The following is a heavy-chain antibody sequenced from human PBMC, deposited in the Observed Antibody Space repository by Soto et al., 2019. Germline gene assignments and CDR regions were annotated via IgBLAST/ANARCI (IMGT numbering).Heavy chain of an antibody. CDR3: ARVVITMIRGVIHSSWFDP. Sequence: SETLSLTCTVSGGSISSYYWSWIRQPPGKGLLWICYIYYTGSTNYNPSLKSRVTISVDSSKNQFSLKLSSVTAADTAVFYCARVVITMIRGVIHSSWFDPWGQGTLVTVSS. D-gene: IGHD3-10*01. J-gene: IGHJ5*02. CDR1: GGSISSYY. CDR2: IYYTGST. V-gene: IGHV4-59*01.